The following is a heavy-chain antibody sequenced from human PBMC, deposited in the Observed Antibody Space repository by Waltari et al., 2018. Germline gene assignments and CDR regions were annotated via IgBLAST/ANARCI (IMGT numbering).Heavy chain of an antibody. Sequence: QVHLVQSGAEVRRPGSSVKVSCEASGGSFGPYAIPWVRQAPGQGLEWIAGIIPIFGKPNYAQKFQDRVKVAADELTRTAFMELSSLRPDDTAVYYCAKRIVGGPFDVWGQGTMVIVSS. CDR3: AKRIVGGPFDV. CDR2: IIPIFGKP. V-gene: IGHV1-69*12. J-gene: IGHJ3*01. CDR1: GGSFGPYA. D-gene: IGHD1-26*01.